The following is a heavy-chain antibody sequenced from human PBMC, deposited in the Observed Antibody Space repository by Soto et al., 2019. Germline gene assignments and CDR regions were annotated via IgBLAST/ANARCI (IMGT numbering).Heavy chain of an antibody. J-gene: IGHJ6*02. Sequence: EVQLVESGGGLVQSGGSLRLSCAASGFTFSSYSMNWVRQAPGKGLEWVSYISSSSSTIYYADSVKGRFTISRDNAKNSLYLQMNSLRAEDTAVYYCARGYCSSTSCYYYYYGMDVWGQGTTVTVSS. V-gene: IGHV3-48*01. CDR2: ISSSSSTI. D-gene: IGHD2-2*01. CDR1: GFTFSSYS. CDR3: ARGYCSSTSCYYYYYGMDV.